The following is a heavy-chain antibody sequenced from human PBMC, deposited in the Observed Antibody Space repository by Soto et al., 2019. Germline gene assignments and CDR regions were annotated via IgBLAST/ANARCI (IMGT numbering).Heavy chain of an antibody. J-gene: IGHJ2*01. Sequence: QVQLVQSGAEVKKPGSSVTVSCKASGGTFSSYTISWVRQAPGQGLEWMGGIIPIFGTANYAQKFQGRVTITADESTSTAYMELSSQRSEDTAVYYCARGNHRWLQLWYFYLWGRGTLVTVSS. V-gene: IGHV1-69*12. CDR2: IIPIFGTA. CDR1: GGTFSSYT. CDR3: ARGNHRWLQLWYFYL. D-gene: IGHD5-12*01.